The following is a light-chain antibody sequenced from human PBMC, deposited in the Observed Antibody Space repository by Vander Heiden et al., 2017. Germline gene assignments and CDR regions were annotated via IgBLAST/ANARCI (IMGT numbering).Light chain of an antibody. V-gene: IGKV2D-29*01. J-gene: IGKJ4*01. Sequence: IVMTQTPLSLSVTHGQPASISCKSSQSLLHTDGKTYLYWYLQKPGQPPQLLIYEASNRFSGVPDRFSGSGSGTDFTLKISRLEAEDVSIYHCMQSVQFPLTFGRGTRVEIK. CDR1: QSLLHTDGKTY. CDR2: EAS. CDR3: MQSVQFPLT.